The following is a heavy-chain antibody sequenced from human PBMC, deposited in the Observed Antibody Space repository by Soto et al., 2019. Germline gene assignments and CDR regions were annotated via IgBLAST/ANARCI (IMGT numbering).Heavy chain of an antibody. D-gene: IGHD1-7*01. J-gene: IGHJ2*01. Sequence: GGSLRLSCAASGFTFSDHYMDWVRQAPGKGLEWVGRTRNKANSYTTEYAASVKGRFTISRDDSKNSLYLQMNSLKTEETAVYYCARVAEGITGTGYFDLWGRGTLVTVSA. CDR2: TRNKANSYTT. CDR1: GFTFSDHY. V-gene: IGHV3-72*01. CDR3: ARVAEGITGTGYFDL.